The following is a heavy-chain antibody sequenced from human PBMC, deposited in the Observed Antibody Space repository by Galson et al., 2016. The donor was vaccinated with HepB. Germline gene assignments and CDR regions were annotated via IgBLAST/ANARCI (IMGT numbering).Heavy chain of an antibody. D-gene: IGHD2-2*01. Sequence: SLRLSCAASGFTFSSYGMHWVRQAPGKGLEWVAFISYDGSNIKYADSVKGRFTISRDNSKKTLYLQMNSLRAEDTAVYYCAKDGRIYCSSASCHDHFHYWGQGTLVTVSS. CDR3: AKDGRIYCSSASCHDHFHY. J-gene: IGHJ4*02. CDR1: GFTFSSYG. V-gene: IGHV3-30*18. CDR2: ISYDGSNI.